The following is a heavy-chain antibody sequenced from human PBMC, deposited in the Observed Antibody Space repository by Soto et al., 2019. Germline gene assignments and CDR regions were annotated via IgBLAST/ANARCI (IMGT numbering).Heavy chain of an antibody. D-gene: IGHD3-9*01. CDR2: ILVGGST. CDR3: AKATATGGGAFDI. Sequence: GVLRLSCAASGCTWRSYDMSWVRQAPGKGLEWVSTILVGGSTHYPDSVKGRFTISRDDSKNTVFLQMNSLTAGDTAVYYCAKATATGGGAFDICGQGTMVTVSS. V-gene: IGHV3-23*01. J-gene: IGHJ3*02. CDR1: GCTWRSYD.